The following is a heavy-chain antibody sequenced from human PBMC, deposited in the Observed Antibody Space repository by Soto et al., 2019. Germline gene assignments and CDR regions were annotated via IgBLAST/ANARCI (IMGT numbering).Heavy chain of an antibody. CDR2: ISLHNGDK. J-gene: IGHJ4*02. CDR3: ATDERDDCSSINCHYFDH. D-gene: IGHD2-2*01. Sequence: QVQLVQSGGKVKKPGAPVKDSCKPVGTIYGISWVRQAPGRGLEWMAWISLHNGDKNNAPQFQGRFTLTTDTSTGTAYMELRSLRSDDTAVYYCATDERDDCSSINCHYFDHWGQGALVTVSS. CDR1: GTIYG. V-gene: IGHV1-18*04.